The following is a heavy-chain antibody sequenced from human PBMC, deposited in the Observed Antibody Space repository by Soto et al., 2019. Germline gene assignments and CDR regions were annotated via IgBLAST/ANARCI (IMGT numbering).Heavy chain of an antibody. CDR1: GGSISSSSYY. J-gene: IGHJ3*02. CDR3: AGRSTTVITLAFDI. V-gene: IGHV4-39*01. D-gene: IGHD4-17*01. Sequence: QLQLQESGPGLVKPSETLSLTCTVSGGSISSSSYYWGWIRQPPGKGLEWIGSIYYSGSTYYNPSLKSRVTISVDTSKNQFSLKLSSVTAADTAVYYCAGRSTTVITLAFDIWGQGTMVTVSS. CDR2: IYYSGST.